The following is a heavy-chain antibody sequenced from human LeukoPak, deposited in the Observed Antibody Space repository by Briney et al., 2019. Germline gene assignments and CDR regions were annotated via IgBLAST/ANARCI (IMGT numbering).Heavy chain of an antibody. CDR2: IYYSGST. V-gene: IGHV4-39*01. CDR3: ARSGYSSSWSQPNNWFDP. Sequence: KTSETLSLTCTVSGGSISSSSYYWGWIRQPPGKGLDWIGSIYYSGSTYYNPSLKSRVTISVDTSKNQFSLKLSSVTAADTAVYYCARSGYSSSWSQPNNWFDPWGQGTLVTVSS. D-gene: IGHD6-13*01. J-gene: IGHJ5*02. CDR1: GGSISSSSYY.